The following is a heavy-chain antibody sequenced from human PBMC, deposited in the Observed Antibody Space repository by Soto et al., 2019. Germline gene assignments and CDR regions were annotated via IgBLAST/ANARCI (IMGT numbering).Heavy chain of an antibody. CDR1: GFSFSTYE. J-gene: IGHJ4*02. V-gene: IGHV3-48*03. CDR2: ISSSGSTI. D-gene: IGHD1-20*01. Sequence: GGSLRLSCAASGFSFSTYEVNWVRQAPGKGLEWVSYISSSGSTIYYADSVKGRFTISRDNAKNSVSLQMNSLRAEDTGLYYCARERASQYNWNDVDLLWGQGTLVTVSS. CDR3: ARERASQYNWNDVDLL.